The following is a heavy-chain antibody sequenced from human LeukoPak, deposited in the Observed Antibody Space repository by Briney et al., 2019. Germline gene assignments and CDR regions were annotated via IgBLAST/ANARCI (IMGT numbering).Heavy chain of an antibody. CDR1: GGSISSYY. Sequence: SETLSLNCTVSGGSISSYYWNWIRQPPGKGLEWIGYIYYSGSTNYNPSLKSRVTISVDTSKNQFSLKVSSVTAADTAVYYCARGVVAARFWFDPWGQGTLVTVSS. J-gene: IGHJ5*02. CDR3: ARGVVAARFWFDP. CDR2: IYYSGST. V-gene: IGHV4-59*01. D-gene: IGHD6-6*01.